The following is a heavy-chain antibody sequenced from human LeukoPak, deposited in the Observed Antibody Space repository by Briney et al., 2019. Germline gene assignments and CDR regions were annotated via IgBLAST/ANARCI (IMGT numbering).Heavy chain of an antibody. D-gene: IGHD5-12*01. Sequence: ASVKVSRKASGYTFTSYAMNWVRQAPGQGLEWMGWINTNTGNPTYAQGFTGRFVFSLDTSVSTAYLQISSLKAEDTAVYYCARGDGGYEWYYYYYYMDVWGKGTTVTVSS. J-gene: IGHJ6*03. CDR2: INTNTGNP. CDR3: ARGDGGYEWYYYYYYMDV. CDR1: GYTFTSYA. V-gene: IGHV7-4-1*02.